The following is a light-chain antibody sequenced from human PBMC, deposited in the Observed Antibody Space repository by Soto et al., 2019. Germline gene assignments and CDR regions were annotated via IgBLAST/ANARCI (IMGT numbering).Light chain of an antibody. CDR1: QSVSIY. CDR3: QQRSNCPWT. J-gene: IGKJ1*01. V-gene: IGKV3-11*01. CDR2: DAS. Sequence: EIVLTQSPATLPLSPGERATLSCRASQSVSIYLAWYQQKPGQAPRLLIYDASSRATDIPARFTGSGSGTDFTLTISSLEPEDFADYYCQQRSNCPWTFGQGTKVEIK.